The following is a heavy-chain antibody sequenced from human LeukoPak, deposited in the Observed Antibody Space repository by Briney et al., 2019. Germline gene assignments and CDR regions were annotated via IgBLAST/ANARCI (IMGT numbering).Heavy chain of an antibody. CDR2: IYHSESA. CDR1: GYSISSGYY. J-gene: IGHJ4*02. CDR3: ATADPYIAVAGTSSTLNDY. D-gene: IGHD6-19*01. Sequence: SETLSLTCTVSGYSISSGYYWGWIRQPPGKGLEWIGSIYHSESADYNPSLKSRVTISVDTTRNQFSLKLSSVTAADTAVYYCATADPYIAVAGTSSTLNDYWGQGTLVTVSS. V-gene: IGHV4-38-2*02.